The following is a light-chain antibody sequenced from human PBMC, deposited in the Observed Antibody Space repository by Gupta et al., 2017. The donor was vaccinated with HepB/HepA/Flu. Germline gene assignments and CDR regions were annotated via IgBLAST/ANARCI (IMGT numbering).Light chain of an antibody. Sequence: QSMLIQPHSASGTPGQGVTISCSGSDSNIGSNSVNWYQQDPGAAPKLLIYRTTERPSGVPDRFSGSKSGTSASLAISGLQSEDEADYFCAVWDDNLNGLFGGGTKLTVL. CDR2: RTT. J-gene: IGLJ2*01. CDR1: DSNIGSNS. CDR3: AVWDDNLNGL. V-gene: IGLV1-44*01.